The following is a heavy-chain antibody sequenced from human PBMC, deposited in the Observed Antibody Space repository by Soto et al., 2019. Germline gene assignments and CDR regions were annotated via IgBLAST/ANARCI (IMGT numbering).Heavy chain of an antibody. Sequence: QVQLVESGGGVVQPGRSLRLSCAASGFTFSSYGMHWVRQAPGKGLEWVAVISYDGSNKYYADSVKGRFTISRDNSQNSLYLQMNRLRAEDTAVYYCAKDSRITMIVAPFDYWGQGTLVTVSS. D-gene: IGHD3-22*01. J-gene: IGHJ4*02. V-gene: IGHV3-30*18. CDR1: GFTFSSYG. CDR2: ISYDGSNK. CDR3: AKDSRITMIVAPFDY.